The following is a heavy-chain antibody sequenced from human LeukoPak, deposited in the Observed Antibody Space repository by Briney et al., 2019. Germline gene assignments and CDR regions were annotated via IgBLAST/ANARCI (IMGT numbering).Heavy chain of an antibody. CDR3: ARTPPTAGLTTIGVGSDY. CDR2: ISGSSETI. D-gene: IGHD4-11*01. V-gene: IGHV3-48*02. J-gene: IGHJ4*02. CDR1: GFTFSTYS. Sequence: GGSLRLSCAASGFTFSTYSMNWVRQAPGKGLEWVSYISGSSETIYYADSVKGRFTIARDNAKNSLYLQMNSLRDEDTAVYYCARTPPTAGLTTIGVGSDYWGQGTLVTVSS.